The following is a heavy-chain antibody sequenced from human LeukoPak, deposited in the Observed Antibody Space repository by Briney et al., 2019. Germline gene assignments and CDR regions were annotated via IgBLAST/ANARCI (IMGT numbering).Heavy chain of an antibody. Sequence: ASVKVSCKASGYTFTSYGISWVRQAPGQQLEWMGWISAYNGNTNYAQKLQGRVTMTTDTSTRTAYMELRSLRSDDTAVYYCARDQTELGYCSSTSCTGYDYWGQGTLVTVSS. CDR2: ISAYNGNT. V-gene: IGHV1-18*01. CDR1: GYTFTSYG. CDR3: ARDQTELGYCSSTSCTGYDY. J-gene: IGHJ4*02. D-gene: IGHD2-2*01.